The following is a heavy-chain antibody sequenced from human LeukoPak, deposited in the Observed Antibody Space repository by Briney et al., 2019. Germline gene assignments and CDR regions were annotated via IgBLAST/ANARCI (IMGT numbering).Heavy chain of an antibody. V-gene: IGHV3-30*02. CDR3: AKETPLGSGSNGLDY. CDR2: IRYDGSNK. J-gene: IGHJ4*02. D-gene: IGHD3-10*02. Sequence: PGRSLRLSCAASGFTFSSYGMHWVRQAPGKGLEWVAFIRYDGSNKYYADSVKGRFTISRDNSKNTLYLQMNSLRAEDTAVYYCAKETPLGSGSNGLDYWGQGTLVTVSS. CDR1: GFTFSSYG.